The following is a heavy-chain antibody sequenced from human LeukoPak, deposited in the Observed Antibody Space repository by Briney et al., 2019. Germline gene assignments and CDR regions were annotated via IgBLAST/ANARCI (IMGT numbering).Heavy chain of an antibody. J-gene: IGHJ4*02. CDR3: ARDPRIAARPSYFDY. Sequence: PGGSLRLSCAASGFTLSDYYMSWIRQAPGKGLEWISYISSSGNTMYYADSVKGRFTISRDNAKNSLYLQMNSLRAEDTAVYYCARDPRIAARPSYFDYWGQGTLVTVSS. CDR2: ISSSGNTM. D-gene: IGHD6-6*01. CDR1: GFTLSDYY. V-gene: IGHV3-11*04.